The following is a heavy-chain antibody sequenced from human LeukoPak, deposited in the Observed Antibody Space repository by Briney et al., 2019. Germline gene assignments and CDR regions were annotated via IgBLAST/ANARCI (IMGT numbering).Heavy chain of an antibody. J-gene: IGHJ6*02. D-gene: IGHD2-2*02. CDR1: GGSISSYY. CDR3: ARSVIVVVPAAIIDYYYYGMDV. Sequence: SETLSLTCTVSGGSISSYYWSWIRQPPGKGLEWIGYIYYSGSTNYNPSLKSRVTISVDTSKNQFSLKLSSVTAADTAVYYCARSVIVVVPAAIIDYYYYGMDVWGQGTTVTVSS. CDR2: IYYSGST. V-gene: IGHV4-59*08.